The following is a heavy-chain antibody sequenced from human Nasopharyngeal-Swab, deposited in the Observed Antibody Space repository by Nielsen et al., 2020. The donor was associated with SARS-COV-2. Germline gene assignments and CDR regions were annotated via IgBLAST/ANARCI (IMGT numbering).Heavy chain of an antibody. V-gene: IGHV1-69*13. CDR3: ARSSGWYVTLDY. D-gene: IGHD6-19*01. Sequence: SVKVSCKASGGTFSSYAISCVRQAPGQGLEWMGGIIPIFGTANYAQKFQGRVTITADESTSTAYMELSSLRSEDTAVYYCARSSGWYVTLDYWGQGNLVTVSS. CDR1: GGTFSSYA. CDR2: IIPIFGTA. J-gene: IGHJ4*02.